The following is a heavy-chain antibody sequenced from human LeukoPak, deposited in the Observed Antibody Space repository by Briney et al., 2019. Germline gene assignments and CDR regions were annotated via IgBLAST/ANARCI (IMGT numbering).Heavy chain of an antibody. Sequence: PGGSLRLSCAASGFTVSSNYMSWVRQAPGKGLEWVSVIYSGGSTYYADSVKGRFTISRDNSKSTLYLQMNSLRAEDTAVYYCARSTFGGVIATDYWGQGTLVTVSS. V-gene: IGHV3-66*01. CDR1: GFTVSSNY. D-gene: IGHD3-16*02. CDR2: IYSGGST. J-gene: IGHJ4*02. CDR3: ARSTFGGVIATDY.